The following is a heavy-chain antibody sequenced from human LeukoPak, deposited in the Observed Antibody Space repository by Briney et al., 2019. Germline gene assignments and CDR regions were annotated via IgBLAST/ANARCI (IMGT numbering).Heavy chain of an antibody. CDR3: ARVDIVVVPAAGFAFDI. CDR1: GGSFSGYY. D-gene: IGHD2-2*01. Sequence: SETLSLTCAVYGGSFSGYYWSWIRQPPGKGLEWIGSIYHSGSTYYNPSLKSRVTISVDTSKNQFSLKLSSVTAADTAVYYCARVDIVVVPAAGFAFDIWGQGTMVTVSS. J-gene: IGHJ3*02. V-gene: IGHV4-34*01. CDR2: IYHSGST.